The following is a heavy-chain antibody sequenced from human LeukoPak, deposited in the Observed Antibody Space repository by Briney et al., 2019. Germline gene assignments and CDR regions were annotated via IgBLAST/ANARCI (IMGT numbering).Heavy chain of an antibody. J-gene: IGHJ5*02. Sequence: KPSETLSLTCTVSGGSISSYYWSWIGQPPGKGLEWIGYIYYSGSTNYNPSLKSRVTISVDTSKNQFSLKLSSVTAADTAVYYCARAGRWFDPWGQRTLVTVSS. CDR1: GGSISSYY. V-gene: IGHV4-59*01. CDR2: IYYSGST. D-gene: IGHD1-14*01. CDR3: ARAGRWFDP.